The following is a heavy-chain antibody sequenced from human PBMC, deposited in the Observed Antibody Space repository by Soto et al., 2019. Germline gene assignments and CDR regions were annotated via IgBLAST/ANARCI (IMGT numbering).Heavy chain of an antibody. CDR2: INAGNGNT. V-gene: IGHV1-3*01. J-gene: IGHJ1*01. CDR3: ARGWRYSSGYSRVAEYFQH. CDR1: GYTFTSYA. Sequence: QVQLVQSGAEVKKPGASVKVSCKASGYTFTSYAMHWVRQAPGQRLEWMGWINAGNGNTKYSQKFQGRVTITRDTSASTAYMELSSLRSEDTAVYYCARGWRYSSGYSRVAEYFQHWGQGTLVTVSS. D-gene: IGHD3-22*01.